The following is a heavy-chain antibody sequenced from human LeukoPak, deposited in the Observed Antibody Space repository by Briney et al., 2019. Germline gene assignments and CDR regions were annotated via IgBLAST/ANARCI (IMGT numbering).Heavy chain of an antibody. J-gene: IGHJ2*01. Sequence: PSETLSLTCTVSGASITNSLYYWGWIRQPPGKGLEWIATVYYTGSTYYNPSLKSRVTISIDTSQSQFSLKLSSVTAADTAVYYCATWDHRPRYFDLWGRGTLVTVSS. V-gene: IGHV4-39*01. CDR2: VYYTGST. D-gene: IGHD1-14*01. CDR3: ATWDHRPRYFDL. CDR1: GASITNSLYY.